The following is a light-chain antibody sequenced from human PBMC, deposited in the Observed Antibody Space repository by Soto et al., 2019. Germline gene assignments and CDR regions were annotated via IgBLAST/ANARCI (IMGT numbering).Light chain of an antibody. CDR2: GAS. J-gene: IGKJ4*01. Sequence: EIVLTQAPGTLSLSPGERATLSCRASQSVSSSYLAWYQQKPGQAPRLLIYGASSRATGIPDRFSGSGSGTDFTLTISSLEPADFAVYYCQQDGSSPLTFAGGTKVDVK. CDR1: QSVSSSY. CDR3: QQDGSSPLT. V-gene: IGKV3-20*01.